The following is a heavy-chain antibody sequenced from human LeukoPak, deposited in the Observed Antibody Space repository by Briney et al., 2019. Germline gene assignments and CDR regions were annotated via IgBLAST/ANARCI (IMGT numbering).Heavy chain of an antibody. CDR1: GGSFSGYY. D-gene: IGHD3-10*01. CDR3: ARGPRVRGVIIQSPPKFDY. V-gene: IGHV4-34*01. Sequence: PSETLSLTCAVYGGSFSGYYWSGIRQPPGKGLEWIGEINHSGSTNYNPSLKSRVTISVDTSKNQFSLKLSSVTAADTAVYYCARGPRVRGVIIQSPPKFDYWGQGTLVTVSS. J-gene: IGHJ4*02. CDR2: INHSGST.